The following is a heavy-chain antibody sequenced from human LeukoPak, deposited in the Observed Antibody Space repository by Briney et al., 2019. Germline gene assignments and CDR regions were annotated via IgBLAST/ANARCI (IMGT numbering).Heavy chain of an antibody. D-gene: IGHD3-3*01. CDR3: ARGKGRITIFGVVRRWGHYYYMDV. CDR2: MNPNSGNT. J-gene: IGHJ6*03. V-gene: IGHV1-8*03. Sequence: GASVKDSCKGSGYTFTSYDINRVRQATGQGLEWMGWMNPNSGNTGYAQKFQGRVTITRNTSISTAYMELSSLRSEDTAVYYCARGKGRITIFGVVRRWGHYYYMDVWGKGTTVNVSS. CDR1: GYTFTSYD.